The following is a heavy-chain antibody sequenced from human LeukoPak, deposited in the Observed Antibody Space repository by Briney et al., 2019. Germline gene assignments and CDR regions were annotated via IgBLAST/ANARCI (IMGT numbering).Heavy chain of an antibody. V-gene: IGHV3-53*01. J-gene: IGHJ4*02. CDR1: GFTVSSNY. CDR2: IYSDDNT. D-gene: IGHD1-26*01. Sequence: PGGSLRLSFSGSGFTVSSNYMSWIRQAPGKGLEWVSVIYSDDNTYYADPVKGRFTISRDNSKNTLYLQMNRLRAEDTAVYYCARDLMGARGYWGQGTLVTV. CDR3: ARDLMGARGY.